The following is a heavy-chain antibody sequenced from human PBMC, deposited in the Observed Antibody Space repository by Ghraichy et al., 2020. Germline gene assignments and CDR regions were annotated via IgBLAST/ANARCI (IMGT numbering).Heavy chain of an antibody. CDR2: INHSGST. Sequence: SETLSLTCAVYGGSFSGYYWSWIRQPPGKGLEWIGEINHSGSTNYNPSLKSRVTISVDTSKNQFSLKLSSVTAADTAVYYCARGRERPWAWDRDRGSLPRSPSFLSYWGQGTLVTVSS. D-gene: IGHD1-14*01. CDR1: GGSFSGYY. V-gene: IGHV4-34*01. J-gene: IGHJ4*02. CDR3: ARGRERPWAWDRDRGSLPRSPSFLSY.